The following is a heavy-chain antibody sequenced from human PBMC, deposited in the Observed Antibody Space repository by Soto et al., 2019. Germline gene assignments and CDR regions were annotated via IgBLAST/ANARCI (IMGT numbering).Heavy chain of an antibody. CDR3: ARGVYYDFWSGYYDPLYYFDY. V-gene: IGHV4-34*01. CDR2: INHSGST. Sequence: SETLSFTCAVYGGSFSGYYWSWIRQPPGKGLEWIGEINHSGSTNYNPSLKSRVTISVDTSKNQFSLKLSSVTAADTAVYYCARGVYYDFWSGYYDPLYYFDYWGQGTLVTVSS. CDR1: GGSFSGYY. J-gene: IGHJ4*02. D-gene: IGHD3-3*01.